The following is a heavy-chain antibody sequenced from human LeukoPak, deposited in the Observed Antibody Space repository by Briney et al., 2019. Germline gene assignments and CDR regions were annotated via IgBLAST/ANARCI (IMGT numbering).Heavy chain of an antibody. J-gene: IGHJ4*02. CDR3: VVRGNLAFDS. CDR2: INGKSDYI. Sequence: GGSLRLSCAASGFSFSSYSMNWVRQAPGKGLEWVSSINGKSDYIYYADSVTGRFTTSRDNAKNSLYLQMNSLRAGDTAVYCCVVRGNLAFDSWDQGTLVTVSS. V-gene: IGHV3-21*06. CDR1: GFSFSSYS. D-gene: IGHD3-10*01.